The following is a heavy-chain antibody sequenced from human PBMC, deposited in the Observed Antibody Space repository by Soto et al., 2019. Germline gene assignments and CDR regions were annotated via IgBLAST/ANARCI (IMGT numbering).Heavy chain of an antibody. D-gene: IGHD3-10*01. Sequence: QVHLVESGGGVVQPGRSLRLSCAASGFIFNKIGMLCVRQAPGKVLEWVALIWFDGKRKYYADSVKGRFTVSRDNSNKTLFLQIDSLRVNDTAVYFCARGSSPFNFDYWGQGTLVTVS. V-gene: IGHV3-33*01. J-gene: IGHJ4*02. CDR1: GFIFNKIG. CDR3: ARGSSPFNFDY. CDR2: IWFDGKRK.